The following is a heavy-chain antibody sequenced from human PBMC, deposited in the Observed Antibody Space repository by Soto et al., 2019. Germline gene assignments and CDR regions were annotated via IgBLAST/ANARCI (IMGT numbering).Heavy chain of an antibody. Sequence: QVQLQESGPGLVKPSGTLSLTCAVSGDSISNSRWWTWVRQPPGKGLEWIGDIFHSGDTNYNPSLQSRVFISVDKSQNQFSLKVSSVTAADTAVYYCAYGTGWYRHDVWGQGTLVTVSS. CDR3: AYGTGWYRHDV. CDR1: GDSISNSRW. D-gene: IGHD6-19*01. CDR2: IFHSGDT. V-gene: IGHV4-4*02. J-gene: IGHJ3*01.